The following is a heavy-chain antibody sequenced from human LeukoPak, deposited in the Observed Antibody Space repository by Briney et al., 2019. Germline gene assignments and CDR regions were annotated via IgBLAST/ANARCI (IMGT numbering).Heavy chain of an antibody. V-gene: IGHV4-59*01. CDR1: GGSISSYY. Sequence: PSETLSLTCTVSGGSISSYYWSWIRQPPGKGLEWIGYIYYSGSTNYNPSLKSRVTISVDTSKNQFSLKLSSVTAADTAVYYCARYTVTTGAFDIWGQGTMVTVSS. CDR2: IYYSGST. J-gene: IGHJ3*02. CDR3: ARYTVTTGAFDI. D-gene: IGHD4-17*01.